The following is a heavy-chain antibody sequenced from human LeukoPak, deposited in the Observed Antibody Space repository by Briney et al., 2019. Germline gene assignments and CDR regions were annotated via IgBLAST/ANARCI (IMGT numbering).Heavy chain of an antibody. D-gene: IGHD3-22*01. J-gene: IGHJ4*02. CDR1: GFTFSSYA. CDR3: ARSENYYDSSGYYYPFDY. Sequence: GGSLRLSCAASGFTFSSYAMHWVRQAPGKGLEYVSAISSNGGSTYYANSVKGRFTISRDNSKNTLYLQMGSLRAEDMAVYYCARSENYYDSSGYYYPFDYWGQGTLVTVSS. CDR2: ISSNGGST. V-gene: IGHV3-64*01.